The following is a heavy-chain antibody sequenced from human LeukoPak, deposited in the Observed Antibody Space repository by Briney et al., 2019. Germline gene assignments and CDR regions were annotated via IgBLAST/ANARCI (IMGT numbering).Heavy chain of an antibody. V-gene: IGHV4-59*08. CDR2: IYYSGST. CDR1: GGSISSDY. J-gene: IGHJ4*02. Sequence: SETLSLTCTVSGGSISSDYGSWIRQPPGKGLEWIGYIYYSGSTNYNPSLKSRVTISVDTSKNQFSLKLSSVTAADTAVYYCARRFYFDYWGQGTLVTVSP. CDR3: ARRFYFDY.